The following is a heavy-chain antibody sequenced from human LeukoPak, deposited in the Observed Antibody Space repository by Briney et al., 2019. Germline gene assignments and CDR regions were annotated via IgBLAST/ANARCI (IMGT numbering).Heavy chain of an antibody. CDR2: IYSGGST. J-gene: IGHJ4*02. CDR1: GFTVSSNY. Sequence: GGSLRLSCVASGFTVSSNYMSWVRQAPGKGLEWVSVIYSGGSTYYADSVKGRFTISRDNSKNTLYLQMNSLRAEDTAVYYCARLDYDYVWGSLDYWGQGTLVTVSS. CDR3: ARLDYDYVWGSLDY. D-gene: IGHD3-16*01. V-gene: IGHV3-66*02.